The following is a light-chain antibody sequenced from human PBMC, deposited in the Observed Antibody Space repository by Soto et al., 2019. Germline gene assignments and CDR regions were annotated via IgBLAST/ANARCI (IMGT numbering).Light chain of an antibody. V-gene: IGLV2-14*01. CDR1: SSDVGGYNY. J-gene: IGLJ1*01. CDR3: SSYTSSSIDYV. CDR2: EVS. Sequence: QSALTQRASVSGSPGQSITISCTGTSSDVGGYNYVSWYQQHPGKAPKLMIYEVSNRPSGVSNRFSGSKSGNTASLTISGLQAEDEADYYCSSYTSSSIDYVFGIGTKLTVL.